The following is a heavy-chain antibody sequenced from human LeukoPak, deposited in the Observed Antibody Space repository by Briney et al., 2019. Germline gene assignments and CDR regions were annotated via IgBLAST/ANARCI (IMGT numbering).Heavy chain of an antibody. CDR2: ISSSGSTI. Sequence: GGSLRLSCAASEFTFSSYEMNWVRQAPGKGLEWVSYISSSGSTIYYADSVKGRFTISRDNAKNSLYLQMNSLRAEDTAVYYCMNSGSYFAFDIWGQGAMVTVFS. CDR3: MNSGSYFAFDI. J-gene: IGHJ3*02. D-gene: IGHD3-10*01. V-gene: IGHV3-48*03. CDR1: EFTFSSYE.